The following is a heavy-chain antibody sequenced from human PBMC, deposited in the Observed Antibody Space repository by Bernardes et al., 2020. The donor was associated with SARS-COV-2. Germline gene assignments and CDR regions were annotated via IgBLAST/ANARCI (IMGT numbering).Heavy chain of an antibody. CDR3: ARSRRQTGADPFDF. Sequence: SETLSLTCTVSGGSISSRYWNWIRQPPGKGPEWIGCFYNGGSTKHNPSLKSRVTISGDTSKNQFSLRLRSVTAADTAIYFCARSRRQTGADPFDFWGQGTLVTISS. J-gene: IGHJ4*02. CDR1: GGSISSRY. D-gene: IGHD1-1*01. CDR2: FYNGGST. V-gene: IGHV4-59*11.